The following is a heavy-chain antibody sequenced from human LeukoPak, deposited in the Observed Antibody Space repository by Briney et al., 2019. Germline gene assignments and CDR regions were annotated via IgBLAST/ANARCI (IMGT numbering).Heavy chain of an antibody. CDR2: IYYSGST. V-gene: IGHV4-31*03. J-gene: IGHJ4*02. CDR1: GGSISSGGYY. D-gene: IGHD6-19*01. Sequence: PSETLSLTCTVSGGSISSGGYYWSWIRQHPGKGLEWIGYIYYSGSTYYNPSLKSRVTISVDTPKNQFSLKLSSVTAADTAVYYCARVSSGWLYYFDYWGQGTLVTVSS. CDR3: ARVSSGWLYYFDY.